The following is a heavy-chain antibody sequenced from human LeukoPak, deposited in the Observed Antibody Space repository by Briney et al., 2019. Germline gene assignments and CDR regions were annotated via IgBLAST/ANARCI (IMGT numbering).Heavy chain of an antibody. Sequence: PSETLSLTCAVYGGSFSGYYWSWIRQPPGKGLEWIGEINHGGSTNYNPSLKSRVTISVDTSKNQFSLKLSSVTAADTAVYYCARRRPLVVVAATLRSSWFDPWGQGTQVTVSS. V-gene: IGHV4-34*01. CDR2: INHGGST. CDR1: GGSFSGYY. J-gene: IGHJ5*02. CDR3: ARRRPLVVVAATLRSSWFDP. D-gene: IGHD2-15*01.